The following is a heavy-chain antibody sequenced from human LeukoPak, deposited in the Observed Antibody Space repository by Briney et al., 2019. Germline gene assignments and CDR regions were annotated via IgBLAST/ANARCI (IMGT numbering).Heavy chain of an antibody. V-gene: IGHV3-15*01. D-gene: IGHD2-2*01. CDR1: AFTFSNAW. Sequence: GGSLRLSCAASAFTFSNAWMSWVRQAPGKGLEWVGRIKSKTDGGTTDYAAPVKGRFTISRDDSKNTLYLQMNSLKTEDTAVYYCASDVGSTSWNYYYYYMDVWGKGTTVTVSS. J-gene: IGHJ6*03. CDR3: ASDVGSTSWNYYYYYMDV. CDR2: IKSKTDGGTT.